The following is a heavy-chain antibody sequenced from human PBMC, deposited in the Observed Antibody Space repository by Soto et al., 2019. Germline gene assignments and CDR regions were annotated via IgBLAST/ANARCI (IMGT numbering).Heavy chain of an antibody. J-gene: IGHJ6*02. CDR1: GFTFSSYS. Sequence: GGSLRLSCAASGFTFSSYSMNWVRQAPGKGLEWVSYISSSSSTIYYADSVKGRFTISRDNAKNSLYLRMNSLRDEDTAVYYCASIFELGRTYYYGMDVWGQGTTVTVSS. CDR2: ISSSSSTI. D-gene: IGHD1-26*01. V-gene: IGHV3-48*02. CDR3: ASIFELGRTYYYGMDV.